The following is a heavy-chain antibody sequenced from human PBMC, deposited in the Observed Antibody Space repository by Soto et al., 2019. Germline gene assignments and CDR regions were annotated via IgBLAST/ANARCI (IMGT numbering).Heavy chain of an antibody. CDR1: GGSISSGGYY. CDR3: ARELRGSYFDY. J-gene: IGHJ4*02. D-gene: IGHD1-26*01. V-gene: IGHV4-31*03. CDR2: IYYSGST. Sequence: SETLSLTCTVSGGSISSGGYYWSWIRQHPGKGLEWIGYIYYSGSTYYNPPLKSRVTISVDTSKNQFSLKLSSVTAADTAVYYCARELRGSYFDYWGQGTLVTVSS.